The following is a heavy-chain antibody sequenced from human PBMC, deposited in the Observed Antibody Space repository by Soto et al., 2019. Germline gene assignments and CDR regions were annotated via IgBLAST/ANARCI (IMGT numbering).Heavy chain of an antibody. CDR2: IKSKTDCGNT. V-gene: IGHV3-15*07. CDR1: GFTFSNAW. Sequence: GGSLRLSCAASGFTFSNAWMNWVRQAPGKGLEWVGRIKSKTDCGNTDYAEPVKGRFTLSRDDSKNTLYLQINSLKTEDSAVYYCTTVEEWLFPAVPGWGQGTLVTVSS. D-gene: IGHD3-3*01. J-gene: IGHJ4*02. CDR3: TTVEEWLFPAVPG.